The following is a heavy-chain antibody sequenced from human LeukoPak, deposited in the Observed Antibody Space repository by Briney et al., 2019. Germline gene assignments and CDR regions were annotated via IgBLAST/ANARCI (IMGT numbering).Heavy chain of an antibody. CDR2: MNPNSGNT. Sequence: ASVKVSCKASGYTFTTYDINWVRQATGQGLEWMEWMNPNSGNTGYAQKFQGRITMTWNTSISTAYMELSSLRSEDTAVYYCARWADCSSTSCYDGIDYWGQGTLVTVSS. D-gene: IGHD2-2*01. J-gene: IGHJ4*02. CDR3: ARWADCSSTSCYDGIDY. V-gene: IGHV1-8*01. CDR1: GYTFTTYD.